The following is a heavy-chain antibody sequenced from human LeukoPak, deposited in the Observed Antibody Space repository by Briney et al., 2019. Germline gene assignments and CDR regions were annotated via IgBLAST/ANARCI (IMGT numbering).Heavy chain of an antibody. CDR3: ARDRADYGDYVRFDY. J-gene: IGHJ4*02. D-gene: IGHD4-17*01. Sequence: ASVKVSCEASGYTFTGYYMHWVRQAPGQGLEWMGWINPNSGGTNYAQKFQGRVTMTRDTSISTAYMELSRLRSDDTAVYYCARDRADYGDYVRFDYWGQGTLVTVSS. V-gene: IGHV1-2*02. CDR1: GYTFTGYY. CDR2: INPNSGGT.